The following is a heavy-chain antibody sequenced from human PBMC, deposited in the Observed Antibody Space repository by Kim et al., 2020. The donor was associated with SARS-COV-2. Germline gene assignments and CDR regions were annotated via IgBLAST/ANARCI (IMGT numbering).Heavy chain of an antibody. D-gene: IGHD4-17*01. V-gene: IGHV3-30*04. J-gene: IGHJ4*02. CDR3: ASGDYGGNSGFDY. Sequence: GGSLRLSCAASGFTFSSYAMHWVRQAPGKGLEWVAVISYDGSNKYYVDSVKGRFTISRDNSKNTLYLQMNSLRAEDTAVYYCASGDYGGNSGFDYWGQGTLVTVPS. CDR1: GFTFSSYA. CDR2: ISYDGSNK.